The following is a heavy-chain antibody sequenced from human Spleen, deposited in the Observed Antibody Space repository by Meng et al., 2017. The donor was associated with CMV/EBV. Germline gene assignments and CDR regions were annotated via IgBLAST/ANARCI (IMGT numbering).Heavy chain of an antibody. V-gene: IGHV1-18*01. D-gene: IGHD3-10*01. CDR2: ISAYNGNT. CDR1: GGTFSNYA. Sequence: ASVKVSCKASGGTFSNYAISWVRQAPGQGLEWMGWISAYNGNTNYAQKLQGRVTMTTDTSTSTAYMELRSLRSDDTAVYYCARENAYGSGSWAFDIWGQGTMVTVSS. J-gene: IGHJ3*02. CDR3: ARENAYGSGSWAFDI.